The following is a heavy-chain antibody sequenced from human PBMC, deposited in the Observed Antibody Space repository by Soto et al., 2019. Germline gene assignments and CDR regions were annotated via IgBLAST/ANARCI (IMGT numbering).Heavy chain of an antibody. V-gene: IGHV3-30*18. D-gene: IGHD6-6*01. J-gene: IGHJ4*02. CDR1: GFTFSDFD. CDR3: VKEAHRASRLEY. CDR2: ISYRGSNK. Sequence: QVQLVESGGGVVQPGRSLRLSCAASGFTFSDFDMHWVRQAPGKGLEWVAVISYRGSNKYYADSVKGRFTISRDNSNNMLYVQMDDLRPNDTPIYYCVKEAHRASRLEYWGRGTLVTVSS.